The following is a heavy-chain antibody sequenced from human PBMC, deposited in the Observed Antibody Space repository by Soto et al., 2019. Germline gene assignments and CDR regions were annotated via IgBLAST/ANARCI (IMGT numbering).Heavy chain of an antibody. V-gene: IGHV3-23*01. J-gene: IGHJ6*02. CDR2: SSGSGVST. Sequence: GGSLRLSCAASGFTFSSYALSCVRQAPGKGLEWFSASSGSGVSTYYADSVKGRFTISRDNAKNTLYLQMNSLRAEDTAVYYCAKGRGITMLVVVIPIDGLAVWAQGTTVPVS. D-gene: IGHD3-22*01. CDR1: GFTFSSYA. CDR3: AKGRGITMLVVVIPIDGLAV.